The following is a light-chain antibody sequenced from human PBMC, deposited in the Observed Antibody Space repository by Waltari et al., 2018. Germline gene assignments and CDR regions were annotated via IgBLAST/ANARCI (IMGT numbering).Light chain of an antibody. J-gene: IGKJ5*01. V-gene: IGKV3-15*01. CDR2: DAS. CDR1: QSIATN. Sequence: EVLMTQSPDTLSVSPGGRATLSCRASQSIATNLAWYQQRRGQAPRLLIFDASTRATSISGRFSGSGSGTEFTLTISSLQSDDSAVYYCQQYNRWPPITFGLGTRLEIK. CDR3: QQYNRWPPIT.